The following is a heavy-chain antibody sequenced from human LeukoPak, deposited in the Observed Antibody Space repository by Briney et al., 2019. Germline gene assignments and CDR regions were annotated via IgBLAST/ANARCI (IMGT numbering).Heavy chain of an antibody. V-gene: IGHV3-33*01. Sequence: PGGSLRLSCAASGFTFSSYGMHWVRQAPGKGLEWVAVIWYDGSDKYYADSVKGRFTISRDNSKNTLYLQMNSLRVEDTAVYYCAREVGGSAFDIWGQGTMVTVSS. CDR2: IWYDGSDK. D-gene: IGHD3-16*01. J-gene: IGHJ3*02. CDR3: AREVGGSAFDI. CDR1: GFTFSSYG.